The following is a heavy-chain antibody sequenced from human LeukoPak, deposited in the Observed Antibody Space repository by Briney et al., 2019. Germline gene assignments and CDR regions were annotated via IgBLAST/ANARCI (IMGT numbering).Heavy chain of an antibody. CDR2: IYNRGST. V-gene: IGHV4-59*08. CDR1: GASISSYY. CDR3: ARHGVSYYYYYMDG. J-gene: IGHJ6*03. Sequence: SETLSLTCTVSGASISSYYWSWIRQPPGKGLEWIGYIYNRGSTNYNPYLKSRVTISADTSKSNFSLKLSYVTAADTAVYYCARHGVSYYYYYMDGWGKGTAVTVSS.